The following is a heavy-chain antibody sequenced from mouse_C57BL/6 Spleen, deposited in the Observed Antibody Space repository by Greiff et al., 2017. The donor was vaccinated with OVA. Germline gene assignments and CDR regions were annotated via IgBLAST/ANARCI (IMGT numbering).Heavy chain of an antibody. CDR1: GFTFSDYY. CDR3: ARANWDEGYFDY. D-gene: IGHD4-1*01. J-gene: IGHJ2*01. V-gene: IGHV5-12*01. CDR2: ISNGGGST. Sequence: EVQGVESGGGLVQPGGSLKLSCAASGFTFSDYYMYWVRQTPEKRLEWVAYISNGGGSTYYPDTVKGRFTISRDNAKNTLYLQMSRLKSEDTAMYYCARANWDEGYFDYWGQGTTLTVSS.